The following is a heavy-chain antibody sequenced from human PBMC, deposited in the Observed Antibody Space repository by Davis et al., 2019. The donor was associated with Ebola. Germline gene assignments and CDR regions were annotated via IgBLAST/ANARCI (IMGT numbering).Heavy chain of an antibody. D-gene: IGHD6-19*01. CDR1: GCTFTNYY. Sequence: AASVKVSCKASGCTFTNYYLHWVRQAPGQGLEWMGMINPNDGRTIYAQKFQGRVTVTRDTSTTTVYMDLSSLRAEDTAVYFCARGVAVGGFYFEYWGQGTLVTVSS. CDR2: INPNDGRT. J-gene: IGHJ4*02. V-gene: IGHV1-46*01. CDR3: ARGVAVGGFYFEY.